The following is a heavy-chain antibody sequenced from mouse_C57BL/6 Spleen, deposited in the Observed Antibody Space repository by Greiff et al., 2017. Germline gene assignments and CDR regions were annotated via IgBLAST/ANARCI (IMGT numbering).Heavy chain of an antibody. CDR3: ARSVTTVVSNFDV. J-gene: IGHJ1*03. Sequence: QVQLQQPGAELVKPGASVKLSCKASGYTFNSYWMHWVKQRPGQGLEWIGMIHPTSGSTNYNEKFKSKATLTVDKSSSTAYIQRRSLTYEDAAVYYCARSVTTVVSNFDVWGTGTTVTVSS. D-gene: IGHD1-1*01. V-gene: IGHV1-64*01. CDR1: GYTFNSYW. CDR2: IHPTSGST.